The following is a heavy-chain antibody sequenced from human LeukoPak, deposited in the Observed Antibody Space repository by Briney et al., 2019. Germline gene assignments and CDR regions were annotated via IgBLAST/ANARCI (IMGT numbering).Heavy chain of an antibody. D-gene: IGHD2-15*01. CDR2: ISGSGGST. J-gene: IGHJ4*02. V-gene: IGHV3-23*01. CDR1: GFTFSTYV. Sequence: PGGSLRLSCTASGFTFSTYVIHWVRQAPGKGLEWVSAISGSGGSTYYADSVKGRFTISRDNSKNTLYLQMNSLRAEDTAVYYCAKANCSGGSCYTDYWGQGTLVTVSS. CDR3: AKANCSGGSCYTDY.